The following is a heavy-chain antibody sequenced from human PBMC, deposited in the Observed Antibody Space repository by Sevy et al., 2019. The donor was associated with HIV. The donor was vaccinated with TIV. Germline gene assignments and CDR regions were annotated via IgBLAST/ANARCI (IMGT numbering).Heavy chain of an antibody. V-gene: IGHV3-30*18. CDR1: GFIFRDYG. CDR3: AKDSLPDITATGNNWFDS. Sequence: GGSLRLSCVASGFIFRDYGMHWVRLAPAKGLEWVAVVSYGANHRDYADSARDRFTISRDNSKNTLFLQMNSLTIEDTAVYYCAKDSLPDITATGNNWFDSWGQGSLVTVSS. J-gene: IGHJ5*01. CDR2: VSYGANHR. D-gene: IGHD6-13*01.